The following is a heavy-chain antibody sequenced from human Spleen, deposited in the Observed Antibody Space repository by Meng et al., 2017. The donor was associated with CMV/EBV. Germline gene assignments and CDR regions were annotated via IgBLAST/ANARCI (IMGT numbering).Heavy chain of an antibody. V-gene: IGHV4-34*01. CDR1: GGSFSGYY. D-gene: IGHD3-3*01. CDR3: AGEPWEWYVGYGLDV. Sequence: SETLSLTCAVYGGSFSGYYWSWIRQPPGKGLEWIGEINHSGSTNYNPSLKSRVTISVDTSRHQFSLKLSSLTAADTATYYCAGEPWEWYVGYGLDVWGQGTAVTVPS. J-gene: IGHJ6*02. CDR2: INHSGST.